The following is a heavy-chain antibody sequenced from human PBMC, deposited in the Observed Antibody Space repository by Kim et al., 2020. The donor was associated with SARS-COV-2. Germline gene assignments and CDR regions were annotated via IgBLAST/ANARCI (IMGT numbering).Heavy chain of an antibody. Sequence: SETLSLTCAVYGGSFSGYYWSWIRQPPGKGLEWIGEINHSGSTNYNPSLKSRVTISVDTSKNQFSLKLSSVTAADTAVYYCARATYYYDSSGYFFDYWGQGTLVTVSS. CDR1: GGSFSGYY. V-gene: IGHV4-34*01. J-gene: IGHJ4*02. CDR3: ARATYYYDSSGYFFDY. CDR2: INHSGST. D-gene: IGHD3-22*01.